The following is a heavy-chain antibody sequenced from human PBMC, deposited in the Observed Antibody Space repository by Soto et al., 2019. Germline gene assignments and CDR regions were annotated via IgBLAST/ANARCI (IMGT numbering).Heavy chain of an antibody. V-gene: IGHV4-31*03. CDR2: IYYSGST. CDR3: AREVGDILTGYYNRNAFDI. J-gene: IGHJ3*02. CDR1: GGSISSGGYY. D-gene: IGHD3-9*01. Sequence: QVQLQESGPGLVKPSQTLSLTCTVSGGSISSGGYYWSWIRQHPGKGQEWIGYIYYSGSTYYNPSLKSRGTRSVDPSKNQFSLKLSSVTASDKAVYYCAREVGDILTGYYNRNAFDIWGQGTMVTVSS.